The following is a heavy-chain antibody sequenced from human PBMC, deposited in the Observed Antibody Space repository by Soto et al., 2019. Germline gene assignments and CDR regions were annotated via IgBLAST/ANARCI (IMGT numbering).Heavy chain of an antibody. J-gene: IGHJ3*02. CDR3: ARARCSSTSCYTGDDAFDI. V-gene: IGHV1-2*02. CDR1: GYTFTGYY. CDR2: INPNSGGT. Sequence: QVQLVQSGAEVKKPGASVKVSCKASGYTFTGYYMHWVRQAPGQGLEWMGWINPNSGGTNYAQKFQGRVTMTRDTSISTAYMELSRLGSDDTAVYYCARARCSSTSCYTGDDAFDIWGQGTMVTVSS. D-gene: IGHD2-2*02.